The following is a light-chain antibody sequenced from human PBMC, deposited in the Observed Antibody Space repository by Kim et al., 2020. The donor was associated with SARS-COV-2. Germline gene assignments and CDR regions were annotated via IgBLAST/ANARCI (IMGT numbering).Light chain of an antibody. CDR1: QDISNY. J-gene: IGKJ3*01. CDR2: DAS. Sequence: DIQMTQSPSSLSASVGDRVTITCQASQDISNYLNWYQQKPGKAPKLLIYDASNLETGVPSRFSGSGSGTDFTFTISSLQPEDIATYYCQQYDNHPLPFGTGTKLDIK. CDR3: QQYDNHPLP. V-gene: IGKV1-33*01.